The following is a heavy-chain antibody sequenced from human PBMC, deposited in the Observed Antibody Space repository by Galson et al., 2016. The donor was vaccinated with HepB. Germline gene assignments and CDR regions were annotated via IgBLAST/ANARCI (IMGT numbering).Heavy chain of an antibody. V-gene: IGHV4-39*07. D-gene: IGHD4/OR15-4a*01. CDR1: GGSISSSSTY. Sequence: ETLSLTCTVSGGSISSSSTYWGWIRQPPGKGLEWIGVIFYSGSTYYNPPLRSRLTISVDTSKNQFSLKLNSVTAADTAVYFCARGPDYGNWFDPWGQGTLVTVSS. CDR3: ARGPDYGNWFDP. CDR2: IFYSGST. J-gene: IGHJ5*02.